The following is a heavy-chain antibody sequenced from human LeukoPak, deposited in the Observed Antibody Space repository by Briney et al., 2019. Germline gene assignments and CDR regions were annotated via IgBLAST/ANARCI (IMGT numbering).Heavy chain of an antibody. D-gene: IGHD1-26*01. Sequence: PGGSLRLSCAASGFTFSSYAMHWVRQAPGKGLEWVAVISYDGSNKYYADSVKGRFTISRDNSKNTLYLQMNSLRVEDTAVYYCARRGSYFEFDYWGQGTLVTVSS. CDR2: ISYDGSNK. V-gene: IGHV3-30*04. J-gene: IGHJ4*02. CDR3: ARRGSYFEFDY. CDR1: GFTFSSYA.